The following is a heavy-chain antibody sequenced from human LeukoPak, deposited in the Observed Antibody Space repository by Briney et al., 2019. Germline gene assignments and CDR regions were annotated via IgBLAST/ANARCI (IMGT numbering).Heavy chain of an antibody. J-gene: IGHJ4*02. D-gene: IGHD2-15*01. CDR2: VSYDGTNK. CDR1: GFTFDIYA. Sequence: GGSLRLSCAASGFTFDIYAMHWVRQAPGKGLEWVAVVSYDGTNKYYADSVKGRFTISRDNSQNTLHLQMSSLRVADTAVYYCARDQLQHCSDGSCYVIENWGPGTLVAVSS. CDR3: ARDQLQHCSDGSCYVIEN. V-gene: IGHV3-30*04.